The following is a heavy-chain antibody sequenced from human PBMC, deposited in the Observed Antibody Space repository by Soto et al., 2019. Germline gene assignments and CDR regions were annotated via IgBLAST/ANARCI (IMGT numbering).Heavy chain of an antibody. CDR1: GASFRAPDW. CDR2: VHISGHS. D-gene: IGHD1-1*01. CDR3: ARVRQGCSANNCYFDP. J-gene: IGHJ5*01. Sequence: PSESLSITGTLSGASFRAPDWWNWVRQSPDKGLEWIAEVHISGHSNYNPSLRSRVSVSIDSSKNQFYLNLNSVTAADTAIYYCARVRQGCSANNCYFDPWGQGTQVTVS. V-gene: IGHV4-4*02.